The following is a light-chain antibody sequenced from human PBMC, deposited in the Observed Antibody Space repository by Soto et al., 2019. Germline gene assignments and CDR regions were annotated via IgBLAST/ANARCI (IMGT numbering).Light chain of an antibody. J-gene: IGLJ2*01. CDR3: CSYAGTDTFVI. V-gene: IGLV2-11*01. CDR1: GNDIGRYDF. Sequence: QSALTQPRSVSGSPGQSVTISCAGTGNDIGRYDFVSWYQQHPGKAPNLMIYDVTERPSGVPDRFSGSKSGSTASLTISRLQAEDEADYYCCSYAGTDTFVIFGGGTKVTVL. CDR2: DVT.